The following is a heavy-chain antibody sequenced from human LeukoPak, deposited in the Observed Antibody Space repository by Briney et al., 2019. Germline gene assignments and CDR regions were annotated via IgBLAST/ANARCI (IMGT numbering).Heavy chain of an antibody. D-gene: IGHD1-26*01. Sequence: GGSLRLSCAASGFTFDDYAMHWVRQAPGKGLEWVSGISWNSGSIGYADSVKGRFTISRDNSKNTLYLQMNSLRAEDTAVYYCAKFEVGTTGWWGQGTLVTVSS. V-gene: IGHV3-9*01. J-gene: IGHJ4*02. CDR3: AKFEVGTTGW. CDR2: ISWNSGSI. CDR1: GFTFDDYA.